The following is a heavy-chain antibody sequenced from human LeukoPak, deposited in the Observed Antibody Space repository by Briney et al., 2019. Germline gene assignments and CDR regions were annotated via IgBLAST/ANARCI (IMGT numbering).Heavy chain of an antibody. J-gene: IGHJ6*02. CDR1: GIAFSTYG. Sequence: GGSLRLSCAASGIAFSTYGMHWVRQAPGKGLEWVAVISYDGSNKYYADSVKGRFTISGDNSKNTLYLQMNSLRAEDTAAYYCAKPSFAYYYYGMDVWGQGTTVTVSS. CDR3: AKPSFAYYYYGMDV. V-gene: IGHV3-30*18. CDR2: ISYDGSNK. D-gene: IGHD3-3*01.